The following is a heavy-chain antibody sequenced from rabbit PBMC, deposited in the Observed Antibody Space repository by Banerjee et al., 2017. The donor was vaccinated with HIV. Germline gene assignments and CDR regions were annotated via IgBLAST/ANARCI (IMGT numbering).Heavy chain of an antibody. CDR2: IYGGSGST. CDR3: ARGDDVAGAGYSL. J-gene: IGHJ6*01. CDR1: GFTISSSYW. V-gene: IGHV1S45*01. Sequence: QEQLEESGGGLVQPEGSLALTCKASGFTISSSYWMSWVRQAPGKGLEWIGCIYGGSGSTYYASWVNGRFTISKTSSTVDLKMTSLTAADTATYFCARGDDVAGAGYSLWGQGTLVTVS. D-gene: IGHD7-1*01.